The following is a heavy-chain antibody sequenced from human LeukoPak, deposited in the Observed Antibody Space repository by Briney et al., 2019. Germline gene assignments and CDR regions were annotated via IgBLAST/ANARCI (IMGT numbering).Heavy chain of an antibody. V-gene: IGHV3-7*03. CDR2: IKGDGSET. Sequence: GGSLRLSCAASGFMFSGYWMTWVRQAPGKGLEWVANIKGDGSETSYVTSVRGRFTISRDNAKNSLYLQMNSLRAEDTAVYYCAGDGPPLHYWGQGTLVTVSS. CDR1: GFMFSGYW. J-gene: IGHJ4*02. CDR3: AGDGPPLHY.